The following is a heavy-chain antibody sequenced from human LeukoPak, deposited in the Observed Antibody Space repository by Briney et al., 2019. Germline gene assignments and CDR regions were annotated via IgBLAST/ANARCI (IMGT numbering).Heavy chain of an antibody. CDR2: ISGSGGST. J-gene: IGHJ5*02. CDR1: GFTFSSYA. CDR3: AKRTAATIRYNWSDP. V-gene: IGHV3-23*01. D-gene: IGHD5-12*01. Sequence: GGSLTLSCAASGFTFSSYAMSWVRQAPGKGLEWVSAISGSGGSTYYADSVKGRFTISRDNSKNTLYLPMNTLRAEDTAVYNCAKRTAATIRYNWSDPWGQGTLVTVSS.